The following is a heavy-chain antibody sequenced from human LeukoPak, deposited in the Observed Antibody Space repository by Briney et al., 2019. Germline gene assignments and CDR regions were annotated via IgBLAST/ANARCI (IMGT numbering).Heavy chain of an antibody. D-gene: IGHD1-7*01. J-gene: IGHJ4*02. Sequence: PGGSLSLSCAAAGFTFSSYWMTWVRQAPGKGQEWVANIKQDGSEKFYADSVRGRFTVSRDNAKHSVYLQMNSLRVDDTAVYYCAREGGTQDYWGQGTLVTVSS. CDR1: GFTFSSYW. CDR3: AREGGTQDY. CDR2: IKQDGSEK. V-gene: IGHV3-7*01.